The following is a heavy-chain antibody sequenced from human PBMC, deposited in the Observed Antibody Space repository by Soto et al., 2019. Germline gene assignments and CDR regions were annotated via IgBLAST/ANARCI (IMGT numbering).Heavy chain of an antibody. CDR2: ISGSGGST. D-gene: IGHD2-2*01. CDR1: GFTFSSYA. J-gene: IGHJ5*02. V-gene: IGHV3-23*01. CDR3: AKDFRASSTSRNWFDP. Sequence: GGSLRLSCAASGFTFSSYAMSWVRQAPGKGLEWVSAISGSGGSTYYADSVKGRFTISRDNSKNTLYLQMNSLRAEDTAVYYCAKDFRASSTSRNWFDPWGQRTLVTVSS.